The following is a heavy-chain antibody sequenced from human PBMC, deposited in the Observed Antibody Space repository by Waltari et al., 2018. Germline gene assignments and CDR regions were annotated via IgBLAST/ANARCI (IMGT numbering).Heavy chain of an antibody. J-gene: IGHJ4*02. CDR2: IIPILGIA. Sequence: QVQLVQSGAEVKKPGSSVKVSCKASGGTFSSYAISWVRQAPGQGLEWMGGIIPILGIANYAQKFQGRVTITADKSTSTAYMELSSLRSEDTAVYYCASDFYDYIWGSYRDRAPYYFDYWGQGTLVTVSS. V-gene: IGHV1-69*10. CDR3: ASDFYDYIWGSYRDRAPYYFDY. CDR1: GGTFSSYA. D-gene: IGHD3-16*02.